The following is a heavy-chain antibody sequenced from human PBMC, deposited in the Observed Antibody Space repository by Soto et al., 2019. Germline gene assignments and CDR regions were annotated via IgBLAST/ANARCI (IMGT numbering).Heavy chain of an antibody. CDR3: ARGETQQQRDY. J-gene: IGHJ4*02. D-gene: IGHD6-13*01. CDR1: GDSITSDKW. V-gene: IGHV4-4*02. Sequence: QVQLQESGPGLVKPSGTLSLTCAVSGDSITSDKWWSWIRQPPGKGLQWIGEIYHSGSAKYNPSLKSRVIISVDKSKNQFSLKLCSVTAADTAVYYCARGETQQQRDYWGQGTLVTVSS. CDR2: IYHSGSA.